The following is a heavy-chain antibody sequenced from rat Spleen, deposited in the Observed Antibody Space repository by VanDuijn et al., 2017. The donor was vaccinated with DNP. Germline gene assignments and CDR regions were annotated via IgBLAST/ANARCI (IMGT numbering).Heavy chain of an antibody. J-gene: IGHJ2*01. CDR2: ISASGGST. CDR3: TTDFERGY. D-gene: IGHD1-11*01. Sequence: EVRLVESGGGLVQPGRSLKLSCAASGFTFSDYAMAWVRQAPKKGLEWVASISASGGSTYYRDSVKGRFTISRDNAKSTLYLQMDSLRSEVTATYYCTTDFERGYWGQGVMVTVSS. CDR1: GFTFSDYA. V-gene: IGHV5S23*01.